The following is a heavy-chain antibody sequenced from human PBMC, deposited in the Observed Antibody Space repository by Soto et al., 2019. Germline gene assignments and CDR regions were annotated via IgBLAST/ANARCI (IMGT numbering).Heavy chain of an antibody. Sequence: QVQLQESGPGLVKPSQTLSLTCTVSGGSISSGGYYWSWIRQHPGKGLEWIGYIYYSGSTYYNPSLKSRVTISVDTSKNQFSLKLSSVTAADTAVYYCARDRDYDSSGNDAFDIWGQGTMVTVSS. CDR1: GGSISSGGYY. CDR3: ARDRDYDSSGNDAFDI. V-gene: IGHV4-31*03. J-gene: IGHJ3*02. D-gene: IGHD3-22*01. CDR2: IYYSGST.